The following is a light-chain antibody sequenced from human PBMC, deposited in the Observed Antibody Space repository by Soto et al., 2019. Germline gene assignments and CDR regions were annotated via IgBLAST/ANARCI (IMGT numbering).Light chain of an antibody. CDR2: EAS. J-gene: IGKJ4*01. CDR3: QQSQAYTPLT. Sequence: DIQMTQSPSTLSAFVGDRVTITCRASHSISNWVAWYQQKPGKAPHLLIYEASTLLTGVPSRFSGSGSATEFNLTISSLQPDDSATYLCQQSQAYTPLTFGGGTKVQIK. CDR1: HSISNW. V-gene: IGKV1-5*03.